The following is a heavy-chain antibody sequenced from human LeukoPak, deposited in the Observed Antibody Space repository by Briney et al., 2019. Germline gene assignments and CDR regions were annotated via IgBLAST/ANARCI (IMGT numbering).Heavy chain of an antibody. Sequence: SETLSLTSAVYGGSFSGYYWSWVRQPPGKGLEWVGEINHSGSTNYNPSLKSRVTISVDTSKNQFSLKLSSVTAADTAVYYCARQHWSITIFGVDLYYFDYWGQGTLVTVSS. V-gene: IGHV4-34*01. J-gene: IGHJ4*02. D-gene: IGHD3-3*01. CDR3: ARQHWSITIFGVDLYYFDY. CDR2: INHSGST. CDR1: GGSFSGYY.